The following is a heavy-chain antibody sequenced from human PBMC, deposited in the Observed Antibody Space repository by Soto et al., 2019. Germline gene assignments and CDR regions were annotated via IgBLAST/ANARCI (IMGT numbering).Heavy chain of an antibody. CDR1: GFTVSTNY. Sequence: GGSLRLSCAASGFTVSTNYMSWVRQAPGKGLEWVSVIYSGGDTYYADSVKGRFTISRDNSKNTLYFQMNSLRAHYYDSSPLDYWGQGTLVTVSS. CDR2: IYSGGDT. V-gene: IGHV3-66*01. J-gene: IGHJ4*02. D-gene: IGHD3-22*01. CDR3: DY.